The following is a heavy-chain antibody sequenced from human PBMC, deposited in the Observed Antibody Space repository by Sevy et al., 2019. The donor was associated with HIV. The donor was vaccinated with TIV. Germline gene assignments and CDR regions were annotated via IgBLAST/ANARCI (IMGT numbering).Heavy chain of an antibody. D-gene: IGHD3-3*01. V-gene: IGHV3-23*01. CDR1: GFTFSSYA. J-gene: IGHJ4*02. Sequence: GGSLRLSCAASGFTFSSYAMSWVRQTPGKGLEWVSSISSSNSSRTHYSDSVKGRFTISRDNAENSLYLQMNSLRAEDTAVYYCARGYDFWSDNYFDYWGQGTLVTVSS. CDR2: ISSSNSSRT. CDR3: ARGYDFWSDNYFDY.